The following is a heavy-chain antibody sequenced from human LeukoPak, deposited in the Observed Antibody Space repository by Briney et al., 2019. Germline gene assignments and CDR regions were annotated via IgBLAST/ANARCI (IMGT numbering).Heavy chain of an antibody. Sequence: GGSLRLSCSASGFTFSAYEMNWVRQAPGKGLEWVSAIRSSANTIYYADSVKGRFTISRDNSKNTLYLQMNSLRAEDTAVYYCAKDWRVTYYYDSSGYRDFDYWGQGTLVTVSS. D-gene: IGHD3-22*01. CDR2: IRSSANTI. V-gene: IGHV3-48*03. CDR3: AKDWRVTYYYDSSGYRDFDY. J-gene: IGHJ4*02. CDR1: GFTFSAYE.